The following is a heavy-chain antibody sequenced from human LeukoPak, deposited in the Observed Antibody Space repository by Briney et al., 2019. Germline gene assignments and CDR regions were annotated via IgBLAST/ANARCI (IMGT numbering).Heavy chain of an antibody. CDR1: GYTFTSYG. J-gene: IGHJ4*02. CDR2: ISAYNGNT. D-gene: IGHD3-10*01. V-gene: IGHV1-18*01. Sequence: ASVKVSCKASGYTFTSYGINWVRQAPGQGLEWMGWISAYNGNTNYAQKLQGRVTMTTDTSTSTAYMELRSLRSDDTAVYYCARGRVTMVRGVPTTIDYWGQGTLVTVSS. CDR3: ARGRVTMVRGVPTTIDY.